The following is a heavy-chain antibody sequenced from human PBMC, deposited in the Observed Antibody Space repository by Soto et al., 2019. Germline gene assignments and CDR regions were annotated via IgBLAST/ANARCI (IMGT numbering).Heavy chain of an antibody. CDR2: ISYDGSNK. V-gene: IGHV3-30-3*01. J-gene: IGHJ4*02. CDR1: GFTFSSYA. D-gene: IGHD4-17*01. Sequence: GGSLRLSCAASGFTFSSYAMHWVRQAPGKGLEWVAVISYDGSNKYYADSVKGRFTISRDNSKNTLYLQMNSLRAEDTAVYYCARGSGRVDYAGLDNWGQGTLVTVSS. CDR3: ARGSGRVDYAGLDN.